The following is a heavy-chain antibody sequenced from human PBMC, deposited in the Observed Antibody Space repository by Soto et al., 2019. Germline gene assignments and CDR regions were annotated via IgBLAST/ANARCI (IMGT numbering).Heavy chain of an antibody. CDR1: GYSFTSYW. D-gene: IGHD6-6*01. J-gene: IGHJ6*02. CDR2: IYPGDSDT. Sequence: GESLKISCKGSGYSFTSYWIGWVRQMPGKGLEWMGIIYPGDSDTRYSPSFQGQVTISADKSISTAYLQWSSLKASDTAMYYCARHFRIAARMWEGYGMDVWGQGTTVTVSS. V-gene: IGHV5-51*01. CDR3: ARHFRIAARMWEGYGMDV.